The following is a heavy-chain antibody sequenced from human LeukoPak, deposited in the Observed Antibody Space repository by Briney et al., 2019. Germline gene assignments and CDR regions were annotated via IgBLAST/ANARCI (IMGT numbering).Heavy chain of an antibody. CDR2: ISGSGGST. CDR3: AKEGAASSGWYGDAFDI. J-gene: IGHJ3*02. CDR1: GFSFSSYA. Sequence: PGGSLTLSCAASGFSFSSYAMSWVRQAPGKGLEWVSAISGSGGSTYYADSVKGGFTISRDNSKNTLYLQMNSLRAEDTAVYYCAKEGAASSGWYGDAFDIWGQGTMAPVSS. D-gene: IGHD6-19*01. V-gene: IGHV3-23*01.